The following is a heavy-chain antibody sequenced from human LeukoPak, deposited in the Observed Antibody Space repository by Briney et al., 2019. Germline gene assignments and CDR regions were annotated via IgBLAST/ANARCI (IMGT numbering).Heavy chain of an antibody. D-gene: IGHD6-13*01. CDR3: TRSRRGSSSRPGYAFDI. V-gene: IGHV3-49*03. J-gene: IGHJ3*02. CDR2: IRSKAYGGTT. CDR1: GFTFGDYA. Sequence: PGGSLRLSCTASGFTFGDYAMSWFRQAPGKGLEWVGFIRSKAYGGTTEYAASVKGRFTISRDDSKSIAYLQMNSLKTEDTAVYYCTRSRRGSSSRPGYAFDIWGQGTMVTVSS.